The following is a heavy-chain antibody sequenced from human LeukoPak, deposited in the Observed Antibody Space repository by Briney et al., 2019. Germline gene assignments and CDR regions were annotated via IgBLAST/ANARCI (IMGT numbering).Heavy chain of an antibody. CDR3: AKGGGYSYGFS. V-gene: IGHV3-23*01. D-gene: IGHD5-18*01. CDR2: ISGSGGST. CDR1: GFTFSSYA. Sequence: GGSLRLSCAASGFTFSSYAMTWVRQAPGKGLEWVSAISGSGGSTFYADSVKGRFTISRDNSKNTLYLQMNSLRTEDTAVYYCAKGGGYSYGFSWGQGTLVTVSS. J-gene: IGHJ5*02.